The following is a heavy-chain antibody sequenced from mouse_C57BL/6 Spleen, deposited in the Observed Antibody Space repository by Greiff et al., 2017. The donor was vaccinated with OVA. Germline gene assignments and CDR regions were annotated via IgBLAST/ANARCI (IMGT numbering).Heavy chain of an antibody. D-gene: IGHD2-4*01. CDR2: INPNNGGT. V-gene: IGHV1-26*01. CDR1: GYTFTDYY. CDR3: AMIYYDYDEYFDV. Sequence: EVQLQQSGPELVKPGASVKISCKASGYTFTDYYMNWVKQSHGKSLEWIGDINPNNGGTSYNQKFKGKATLTVDKSSSTAYMELRSLTSEDSAVYYCAMIYYDYDEYFDVWGTGTTVTVSS. J-gene: IGHJ1*03.